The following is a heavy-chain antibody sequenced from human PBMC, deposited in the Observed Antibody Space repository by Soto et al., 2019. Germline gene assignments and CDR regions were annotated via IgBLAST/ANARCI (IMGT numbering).Heavy chain of an antibody. CDR1: GFTFSSYA. V-gene: IGHV3-66*01. CDR2: IYSGGST. J-gene: IGHJ4*02. Sequence: GGSLRLSCAASGFTFSSYAMSWVRQAPGKGLEWVSVIYSGGSTYYADSVKGRFTIYRDNSKNTLYLQMNSLRAEDTAVFYCGRGGSDSPMAPGYWGQGTLVTVSS. CDR3: GRGGSDSPMAPGY. D-gene: IGHD5-18*01.